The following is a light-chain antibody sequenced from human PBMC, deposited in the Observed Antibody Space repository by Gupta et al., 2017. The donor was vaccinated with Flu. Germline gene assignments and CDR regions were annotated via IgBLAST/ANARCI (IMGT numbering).Light chain of an antibody. CDR3: QQRSNWR. V-gene: IGKV3-11*01. J-gene: IGKJ3*01. CDR1: QSVSSY. CDR2: DAS. Sequence: IVLTQSPATLSLSPGERATLSCRASQSVSSYLAWYQQKPGQAPRLLIYDASNRATGIPARFRGSGSGTDFTLTISSLEPENFAVYYCQQRSNWRFGPGTKVDIK.